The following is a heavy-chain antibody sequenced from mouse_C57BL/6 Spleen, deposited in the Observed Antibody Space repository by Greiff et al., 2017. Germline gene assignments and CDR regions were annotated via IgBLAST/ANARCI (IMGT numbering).Heavy chain of an antibody. Sequence: QVQLQQSGPELVKPGASVKISCKASGYAFSSSWMNWVKQRPGKGLEWIGRIYPGDGDTNYNGKFKGKATLTADKSSSTAYMQLSSLTSEDSAVYFCAIRGGSSWFAYWGQGTLVTVSA. CDR1: GYAFSSSW. V-gene: IGHV1-82*01. CDR2: IYPGDGDT. CDR3: AIRGGSSWFAY. J-gene: IGHJ3*01.